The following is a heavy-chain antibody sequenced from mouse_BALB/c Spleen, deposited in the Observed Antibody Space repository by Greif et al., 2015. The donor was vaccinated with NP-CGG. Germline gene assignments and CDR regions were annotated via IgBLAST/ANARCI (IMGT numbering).Heavy chain of an antibody. J-gene: IGHJ4*01. D-gene: IGHD2-1*01. CDR2: IWSGGST. Sequence: QVQLQQSGPGLVQPSQSLSITCTVSGFSLTSYGVHWVRQSPGKGLEWLGVIWSGGSTDYNAALISRLSISKDNSKSQFFFKMSSLQADDTAIYCCARRYGNYNAMDYWGQGTSVTVSS. V-gene: IGHV2-4-1*01. CDR1: GFSLTSYG. CDR3: ARRYGNYNAMDY.